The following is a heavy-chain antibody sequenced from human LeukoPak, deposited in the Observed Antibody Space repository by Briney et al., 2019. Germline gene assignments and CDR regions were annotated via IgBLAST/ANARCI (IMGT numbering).Heavy chain of an antibody. CDR2: ISSESDGSDT. CDR1: GFTLTSYW. V-gene: IGHV3-74*01. D-gene: IGHD6-19*01. J-gene: IGHJ5*02. CDR3: VRSSGRPDS. Sequence: GGSLRLPCAASGFTLTSYWMHWVRQAPGKGLVWVSRISSESDGSDTTYADSVKGRFTISRDNAKNTLYLQMNSLRAEDTAVYYCVRSSGRPDSWGQGTLVTVSS.